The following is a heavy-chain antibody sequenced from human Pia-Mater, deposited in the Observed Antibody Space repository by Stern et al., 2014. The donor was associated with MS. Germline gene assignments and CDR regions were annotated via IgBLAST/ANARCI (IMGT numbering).Heavy chain of an antibody. CDR1: GDTFTDYA. Sequence: VQLVESGAEVKKPGSSVKVSCKASGDTFTDYAISWVRQAPGQEPEWMGGITPIFGSADYAQKFQGRLTITADRSTSTAYMDLSSLTSEDTAVYYCAREVGSLAMDVWGQGTTVIVSS. V-gene: IGHV1-69*06. CDR2: ITPIFGSA. CDR3: AREVGSLAMDV. J-gene: IGHJ6*01. D-gene: IGHD1-1*01.